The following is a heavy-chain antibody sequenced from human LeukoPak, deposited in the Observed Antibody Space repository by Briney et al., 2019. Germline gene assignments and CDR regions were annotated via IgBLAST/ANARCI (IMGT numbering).Heavy chain of an antibody. CDR1: GFTVSSNY. CDR3: ARDSSPYGMDV. J-gene: IGHJ6*02. V-gene: IGHV3-53*04. CDR2: IYSSGST. Sequence: PGDSLRLSCAVSGFTVSSNYMSWVRQAPGKGLEGVSVIYSSGSTFYADSVKGRFTISRLNSKNTLYLQMKSLRGEDTAVYYCARDSSPYGMDVWGQGTTVTVSS.